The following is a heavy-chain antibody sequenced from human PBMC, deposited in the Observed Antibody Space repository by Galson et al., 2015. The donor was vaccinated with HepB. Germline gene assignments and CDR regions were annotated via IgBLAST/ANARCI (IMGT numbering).Heavy chain of an antibody. V-gene: IGHV5-51*03. Sequence: QSGAEVKKPGESLKISCKGSGYSFTSYWIGWVRQMPGKGLEWMGIIWPGDSDTKYSPSFQGHVTISTDKSISTAYLQWSSLKASDTAMYYCARLRDLYYYASGTYGGETFDYWGQGTLVTVSS. CDR2: IWPGDSDT. CDR3: ARLRDLYYYASGTYGGETFDY. J-gene: IGHJ4*02. CDR1: GYSFTSYW. D-gene: IGHD3-10*01.